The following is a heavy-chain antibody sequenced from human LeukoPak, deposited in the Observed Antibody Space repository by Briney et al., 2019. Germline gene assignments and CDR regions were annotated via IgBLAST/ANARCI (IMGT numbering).Heavy chain of an antibody. D-gene: IGHD4-23*01. Sequence: SETLSLTCTVSGGSISSGGYYWSWIRQPPGKGLEWIGYIYHSGSTYYNPSLKSRVTISVDRSKNQFSLKLSSVTAADTAVYYCAREDGGNSDFDYWGQGTLVTVSS. J-gene: IGHJ4*02. CDR3: AREDGGNSDFDY. V-gene: IGHV4-30-2*01. CDR2: IYHSGST. CDR1: GGSISSGGYY.